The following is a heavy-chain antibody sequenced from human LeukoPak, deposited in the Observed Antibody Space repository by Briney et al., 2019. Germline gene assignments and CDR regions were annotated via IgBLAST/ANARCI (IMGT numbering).Heavy chain of an antibody. CDR1: GGSISSSGSY. V-gene: IGHV4-39*01. CDR3: ARRLYNWNDPGYFDL. J-gene: IGHJ2*01. CDR2: IFYSGNT. D-gene: IGHD1-1*01. Sequence: KPSETLSLTCTVSGGSISSSGSYWGWIRQPPGKGLEWIGSIFYSGNTYYNPSLKSRVTISVDTSKNQFSLKLSSVTAADTAVYYCARRLYNWNDPGYFDLWGRGTLVTVSS.